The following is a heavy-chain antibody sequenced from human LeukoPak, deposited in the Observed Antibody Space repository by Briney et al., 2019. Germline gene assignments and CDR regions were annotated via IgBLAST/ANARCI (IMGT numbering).Heavy chain of an antibody. CDR3: VTDWPVW. CDR1: GVTLITYG. D-gene: IGHD3-16*01. J-gene: IGHJ4*02. V-gene: IGHV3-48*01. Sequence: GGSLRLSCAASGVTLITYGMHWVRQAPGKGLDWLSYIDNYGDKIHYADSVKGRFTISRDNDKNSLYLQMNSRRLEDTATYYCVTDWPVWWGQGMLVAVSS. CDR2: IDNYGDKI.